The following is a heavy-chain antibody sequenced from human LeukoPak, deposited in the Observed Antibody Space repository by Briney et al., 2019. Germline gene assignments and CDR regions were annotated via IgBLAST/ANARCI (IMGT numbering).Heavy chain of an antibody. V-gene: IGHV4-59*01. CDR2: FYCGSS. CDR1: GSSITSSF. D-gene: IGHD5-24*01. CDR3: VTGETGQMVV. Sequence: SEPLSLTCTVSGSSITSSFWSWIRQPPGKGLEWIGCFYCGSSIYSPSLKSGVIISADRSKNQFSLQLTSVTAADTDVYFCVTGETGQMVVWGQRTLVTLSS. J-gene: IGHJ4*02.